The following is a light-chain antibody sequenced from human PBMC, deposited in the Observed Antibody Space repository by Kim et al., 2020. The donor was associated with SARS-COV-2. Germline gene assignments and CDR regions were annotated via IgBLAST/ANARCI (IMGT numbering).Light chain of an antibody. CDR3: QSYDSSLSALYV. CDR1: SSNIGAGYD. Sequence: QSVLTQPPSVSGAPGQRVTIPCTGSSSNIGAGYDVHWYQHLPGTAPKLLIYGNSNRPSGVPDRFSGSKSGTSASLAITGLQAEDEADYYCQSYDSSLSALYVFGTGTKVTVL. J-gene: IGLJ1*01. V-gene: IGLV1-40*01. CDR2: GNS.